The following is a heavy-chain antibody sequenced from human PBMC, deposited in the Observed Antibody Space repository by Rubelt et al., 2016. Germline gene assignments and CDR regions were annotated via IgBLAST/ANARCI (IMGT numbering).Heavy chain of an antibody. CDR1: GYTFTSYG. V-gene: IGHV1-18*01. CDR3: ASGAVDSYYLL. Sequence: QAQLVHSGVEMRKPGASVKVSCKASGYTFTSYGLSWVRLAPGQGLEWVGWISAHNGNTKSAQKFQGRVTMTTDVSTCSALWDLKSLRSDDTAIYYCASGAVDSYYLLWGQGTPVIVSS. CDR2: ISAHNGNT. D-gene: IGHD4-11*01. J-gene: IGHJ4*02.